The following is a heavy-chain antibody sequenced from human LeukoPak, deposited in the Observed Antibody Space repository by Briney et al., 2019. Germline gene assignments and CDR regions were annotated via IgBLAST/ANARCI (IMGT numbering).Heavy chain of an antibody. CDR1: GGSISSYY. V-gene: IGHV4-59*08. CDR3: ARFASSSWYAWFDP. CDR2: IYYSGST. J-gene: IGHJ5*02. D-gene: IGHD6-13*01. Sequence: PSETLSLTCTVSGGSISSYYWSWIRQPPGKGLEWIGYIYYSGSTNYNSSLKSRVTISVDTSKNQFSLKLRSVTAADTAVYYRARFASSSWYAWFDPWGQGTQVTVSS.